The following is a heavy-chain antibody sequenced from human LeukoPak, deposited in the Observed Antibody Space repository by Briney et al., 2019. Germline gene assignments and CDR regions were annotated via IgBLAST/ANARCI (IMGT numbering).Heavy chain of an antibody. Sequence: ASVKVSCKASGYTFTSYGISWVRQAPGQGLEWMGWISAYNGNTNYAQKLQGRVTMTTDTSTSTAYMELRSLRSDDPAVYYCARSDQTLGQWLALDYWGQGTLVTVSS. CDR2: ISAYNGNT. CDR1: GYTFTSYG. J-gene: IGHJ4*02. CDR3: ARSDQTLGQWLALDY. V-gene: IGHV1-18*01. D-gene: IGHD6-19*01.